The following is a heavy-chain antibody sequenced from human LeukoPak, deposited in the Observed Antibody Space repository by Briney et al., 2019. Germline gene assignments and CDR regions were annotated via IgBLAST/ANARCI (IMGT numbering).Heavy chain of an antibody. CDR2: IKSDGSER. D-gene: IGHD3-10*01. V-gene: IGHV3-7*01. CDR1: GFTFSSHW. CDR3: AREEWLGELSKFDY. Sequence: GGSLRLSCAASGFTFSSHWMTWVRQAPGKGLEWVANIKSDGSERYYADSVKGRFAISRDNAKNSLSLQMNSLRVEDTAQYYRAREEWLGELSKFDYWGQGTLVTVSS. J-gene: IGHJ4*02.